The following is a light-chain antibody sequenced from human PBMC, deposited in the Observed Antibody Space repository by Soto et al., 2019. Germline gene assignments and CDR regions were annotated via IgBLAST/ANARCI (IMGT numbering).Light chain of an antibody. V-gene: IGKV1-39*01. Sequence: DIRMTQSRSSLSASVGDRVTITCRASQSISSYLNLYQQKPGKAPKLLIYAASSLQSGVPSMFSGSGSGTEFTLTISSQQHEDFATYYCQRYSSYWTVGQGTKVDIK. CDR3: QRYSSYWT. CDR2: AAS. CDR1: QSISSY. J-gene: IGKJ1*01.